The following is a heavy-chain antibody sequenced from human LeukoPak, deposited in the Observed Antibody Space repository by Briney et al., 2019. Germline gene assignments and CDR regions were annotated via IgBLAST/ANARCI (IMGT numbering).Heavy chain of an antibody. CDR3: ARKGPGYSYAYYGTDV. Sequence: SETLSLTCAVYGGSFSGYYWSWIRQPPGKGLEWIGEINHSGSTNYNPSLKSRVTISVDTSKNQFSLKLSSVTAADTAVYYCARKGPGYSYAYYGTDVWGQGTTVTVSS. CDR1: GGSFSGYY. D-gene: IGHD5-18*01. CDR2: INHSGST. V-gene: IGHV4-34*01. J-gene: IGHJ6*02.